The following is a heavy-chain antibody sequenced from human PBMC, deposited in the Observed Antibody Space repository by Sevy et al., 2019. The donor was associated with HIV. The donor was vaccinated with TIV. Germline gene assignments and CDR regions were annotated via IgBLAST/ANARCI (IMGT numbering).Heavy chain of an antibody. CDR3: ATDRSSGWPL. CDR2: LSGPGGST. J-gene: IGHJ4*02. V-gene: IGHV3-23*01. Sequence: GGSLRLSCAASGLSFSSYAMNWVRLAPGEGLEWVSTLSGPGGSTYYADSVKGRFTISRDNSKNTLFLQMNSLRAEDTATYYCATDRSSGWPLWGQGTLVTVSS. CDR1: GLSFSSYA. D-gene: IGHD6-19*01.